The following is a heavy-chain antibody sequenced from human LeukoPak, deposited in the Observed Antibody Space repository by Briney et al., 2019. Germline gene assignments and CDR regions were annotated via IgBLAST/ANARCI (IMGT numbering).Heavy chain of an antibody. D-gene: IGHD2-2*01. CDR2: INGSGGST. CDR1: GFTFTSYA. J-gene: IGHJ4*02. V-gene: IGHV3-23*01. Sequence: GGSLELSCAASGFTFTSYAMSWVRQAPGKGLEWVSAINGSGGSTYYADSVKGRFTISRDNSKNTLFLQMNTLRAEDTAVYYCAKDLGYCSSTSCHWDYWGQGTLVTVSS. CDR3: AKDLGYCSSTSCHWDY.